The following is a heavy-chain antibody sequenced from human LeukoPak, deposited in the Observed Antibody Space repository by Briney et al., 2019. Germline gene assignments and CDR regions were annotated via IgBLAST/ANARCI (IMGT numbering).Heavy chain of an antibody. J-gene: IGHJ6*03. V-gene: IGHV3-7*01. D-gene: IGHD2-8*01. CDR2: IKQDGSEG. CDR3: ATRYCTIDACRASSHHCMDV. Sequence: GGSLRLSCATSGFTFSSYWMTWVRQAPGKGLEWVANIKQDGSEGYYVDSVKGRFTVSRDNGKNSLYLQMSSLRAEDTAMYYCATRYCTIDACRASSHHCMDVWGKGTTVTVSS. CDR1: GFTFSSYW.